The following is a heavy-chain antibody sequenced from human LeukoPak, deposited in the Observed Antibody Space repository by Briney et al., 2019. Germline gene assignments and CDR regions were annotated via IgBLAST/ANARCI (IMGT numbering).Heavy chain of an antibody. CDR2: INPNSGGT. J-gene: IGHJ3*02. V-gene: IGHV1-2*02. CDR3: ARSTDSSGYYYVENGGAFDI. Sequence: GASVKVSCKASGYTFTGYYMHWVRQAPGQGLEWMGWINPNSGGTNYAQKFQGRVTMTTDTSTSTAYMELRSLRSDDTAVYYCARSTDSSGYYYVENGGAFDIWGQGTMVTVSS. CDR1: GYTFTGYY. D-gene: IGHD3-22*01.